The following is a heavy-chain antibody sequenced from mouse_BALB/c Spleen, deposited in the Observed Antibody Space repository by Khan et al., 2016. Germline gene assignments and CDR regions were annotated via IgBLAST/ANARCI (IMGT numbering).Heavy chain of an antibody. D-gene: IGHD1-1*01. V-gene: IGHV1S135*01. CDR1: GYAFTNYN. CDR3: TRRGSHYFGSNLFVY. CDR2: VDPYNGDI. Sequence: VQLQQSGPELVKPGASVKVSCKASGYAFTNYNIYWVKQSHGRSLEWIGYVDPYNGDIGYNQKFKGKATLTVDKSSSTAYMHLNSLTSEDSAVYYCTRRGSHYFGSNLFVYWGRGTLVAVAA. J-gene: IGHJ3*01.